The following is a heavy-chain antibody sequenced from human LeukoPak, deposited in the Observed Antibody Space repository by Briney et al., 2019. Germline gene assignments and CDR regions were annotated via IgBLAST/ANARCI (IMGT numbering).Heavy chain of an antibody. CDR1: GFTFTSYW. CDR3: ARGGKWELLPASAIDY. D-gene: IGHD1-26*01. Sequence: PGGSLRLSCLASGFTFTSYWMSWVRQAPGKGLEGGANIDQDGNEKCYVDSVKGRFTISRDNSKNTLYLQMNSLRAEDTALYYCARGGKWELLPASAIDYWGQGTLVTVSS. V-gene: IGHV3-7*03. J-gene: IGHJ4*02. CDR2: IDQDGNEK.